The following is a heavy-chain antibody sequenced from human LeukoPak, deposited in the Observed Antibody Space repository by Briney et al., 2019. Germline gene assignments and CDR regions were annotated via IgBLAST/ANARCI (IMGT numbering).Heavy chain of an antibody. D-gene: IGHD6-19*01. J-gene: IGHJ6*03. CDR1: GYTFTGYY. CDR3: ARDRDSSGWYSYYYYYMDV. Sequence: EASVKVSCKASGYTFTGYYMHWVRQAPGQGLEWMGWINPNSGGTNYAQKFQGRVTMTRDTSISTAYMELSRLRSDDTAVYYCARDRDSSGWYSYYYYYMDVWGKGTTVTVSS. CDR2: INPNSGGT. V-gene: IGHV1-2*02.